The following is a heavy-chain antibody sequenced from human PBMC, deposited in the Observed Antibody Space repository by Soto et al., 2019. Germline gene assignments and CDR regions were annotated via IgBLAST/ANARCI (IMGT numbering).Heavy chain of an antibody. CDR2: ISAYNGNT. CDR1: GYTFTSYG. D-gene: IGHD3-22*01. V-gene: IGHV1-18*04. J-gene: IGHJ3*02. Sequence: XSVKVSCKASGYTFTSYGISWVRQAPGQGLEWMGWISAYNGNTNYAQKLQGRVTMTTDTSTSTAYMELRSLRSDDTAVYYCARATYYYDSSGYYPDAFDIWGQGTMVTVSS. CDR3: ARATYYYDSSGYYPDAFDI.